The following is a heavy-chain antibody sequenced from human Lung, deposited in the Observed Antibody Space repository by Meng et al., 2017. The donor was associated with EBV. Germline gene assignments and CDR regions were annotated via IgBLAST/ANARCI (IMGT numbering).Heavy chain of an antibody. CDR2: IKSDGSTS. CDR1: GFLFNTFW. V-gene: IGHV3-74*01. Sequence: DGPLLAAGCGVVQPWGSLRPSCTPSGSGFLFNTFWMHWVRQVPGKGLMWVARIKSDGSTSSYADAVKGRFSVSRDNAKNTLYLQMASLRDDDTAVYYCAAGHYLDYWGQGTLVTVSS. J-gene: IGHJ4*02. CDR3: AAGHYLDY.